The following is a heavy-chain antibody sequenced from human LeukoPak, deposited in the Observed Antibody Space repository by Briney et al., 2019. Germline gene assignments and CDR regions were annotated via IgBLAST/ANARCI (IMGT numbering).Heavy chain of an antibody. CDR2: INHSGST. D-gene: IGHD3-10*01. Sequence: PSETLSLTCAVYGGSFSGYYWSWLRQPPGKGLEWIGEINHSGSTNYNPSLKSRVTISVDTSKNQFSLKLSSVTAADTAVYYCARGATYGSGSYYPFGGRRRGVEFDPWGQGTLVTVSS. J-gene: IGHJ5*02. CDR1: GGSFSGYY. CDR3: ARGATYGSGSYYPFGGRRRGVEFDP. V-gene: IGHV4-34*01.